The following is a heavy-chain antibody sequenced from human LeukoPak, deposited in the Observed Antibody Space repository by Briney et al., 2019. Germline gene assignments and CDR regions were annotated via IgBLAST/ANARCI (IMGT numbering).Heavy chain of an antibody. D-gene: IGHD1-1*01. J-gene: IGHJ4*02. V-gene: IGHV3-53*01. CDR3: ARGPAGYN. Sequence: GGSLRLSCAASGFTVSSNHMSWVRQAPGKGLEWVSVIYGGGSTDYADSVKGRFTISRDNLKNTLYLQMNSLRAEDTAVYYCARGPAGYNWGQGTLVTFSS. CDR1: GFTVSSNH. CDR2: IYGGGST.